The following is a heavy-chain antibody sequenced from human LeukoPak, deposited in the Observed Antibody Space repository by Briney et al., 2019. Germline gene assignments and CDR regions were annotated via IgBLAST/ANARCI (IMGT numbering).Heavy chain of an antibody. CDR1: GGSFSGYY. CDR3: ARGRGYYGNWFDP. D-gene: IGHD3-10*01. J-gene: IGHJ5*02. V-gene: IGHV4-34*01. Sequence: PSETLSLTCAVYGGSFSGYYWSWIRQPPGKGLEWIGEINHSGSTNYNPSLKSRVTISVDTPKNQFSLKLSSVTAADTAVYYCARGRGYYGNWFDPWGQGTLVTVSS. CDR2: INHSGST.